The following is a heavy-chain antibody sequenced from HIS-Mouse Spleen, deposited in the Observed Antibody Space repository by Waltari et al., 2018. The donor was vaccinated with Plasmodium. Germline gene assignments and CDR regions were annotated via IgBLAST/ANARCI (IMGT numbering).Heavy chain of an antibody. CDR2: ISYDGSNK. Sequence: QVQLVESGGGVVQPGRSLRLSCAASGFTFNSYAMHWFRQAPGKGLEWVAVISYDGSNKYYADSVKGRFTISRDNSKNTLYLQMNSLRAEDTAVYYCARDRRLAFDYWGQGTLVTVSS. D-gene: IGHD2-15*01. J-gene: IGHJ4*02. CDR3: ARDRRLAFDY. V-gene: IGHV3-30-3*01. CDR1: GFTFNSYA.